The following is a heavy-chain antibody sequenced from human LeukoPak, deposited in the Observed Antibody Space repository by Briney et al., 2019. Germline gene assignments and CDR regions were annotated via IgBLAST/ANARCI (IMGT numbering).Heavy chain of an antibody. CDR1: GGSISSSSYY. J-gene: IGHJ4*02. D-gene: IGHD6-19*01. Sequence: TSETLSLTCTVSGGSISSSSYYWGWIRQPPGKGLEWIGSIYYSGSTYYNPSLKSRVTISVDTSKNQFSLKLSSVTAADTAVYYCARVEYSSGCDYWGQGTLVTVSS. CDR3: ARVEYSSGCDY. CDR2: IYYSGST. V-gene: IGHV4-39*07.